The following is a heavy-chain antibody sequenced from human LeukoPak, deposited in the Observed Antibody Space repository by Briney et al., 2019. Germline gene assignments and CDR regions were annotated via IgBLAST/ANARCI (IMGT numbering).Heavy chain of an antibody. CDR2: INAGNGNT. J-gene: IGHJ4*02. CDR1: GYTFTSYA. Sequence: ASVKVSCKASGYTFTSYAMHWVRQAPGQRLEWMGWINAGNGNTKYSQEFQGRVTITRDTSASTAYMELSSLRSEDMAVYYCARDATRYCSSTSCYWGYWGQGTLVIVSS. CDR3: ARDATRYCSSTSCYWGY. D-gene: IGHD2-2*01. V-gene: IGHV1-3*03.